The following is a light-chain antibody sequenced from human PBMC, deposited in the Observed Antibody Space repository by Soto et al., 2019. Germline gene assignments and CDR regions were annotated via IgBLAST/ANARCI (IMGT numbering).Light chain of an antibody. CDR3: QQYGNSPPT. V-gene: IGKV3-20*01. CDR1: QSFSTNY. Sequence: EIVLTQSPGTLSLSPGERATLSCRASQSFSTNYFAWYQRKPGQAPRLLIYGASSRATGIPDRFSGSGSGTDFTLTITSLEPEDFAVYYCQQYGNSPPTFGQGTKVEIK. J-gene: IGKJ1*01. CDR2: GAS.